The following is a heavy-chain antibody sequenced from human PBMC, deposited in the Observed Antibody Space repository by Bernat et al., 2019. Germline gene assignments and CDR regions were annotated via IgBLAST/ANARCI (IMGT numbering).Heavy chain of an antibody. CDR3: ARDHQWLAFNGMDV. J-gene: IGHJ6*02. V-gene: IGHV1-18*01. CDR2: ISAHNGNT. CDR1: GYTFIHYD. D-gene: IGHD6-19*01. Sequence: QVQLVLSGPEVKKPGASVKVSCKASGYTFIHYDITWVRQAPGQGLEWVGRISAHNGNTNYGQKVQGRVTMTTDTSTSTAYMELRSLRSNDTAVYYCARDHQWLAFNGMDVWGQGTTVSVSS.